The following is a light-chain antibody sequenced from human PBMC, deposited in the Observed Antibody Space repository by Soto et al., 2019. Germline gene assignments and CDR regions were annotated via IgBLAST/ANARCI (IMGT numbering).Light chain of an antibody. CDR1: QTISSY. J-gene: IGKJ2*01. CDR3: QQSDSQPLA. Sequence: DIKMTQSPSSLSASVGDRVTITCRTSQTISSYLNGYQQNPWKPPKLLISSASSLPSSIPSRVSRGGSGTDFTLTINSLQPEDFATAFCQQSDSQPLAFGQGTKVEI. V-gene: IGKV1-39*01. CDR2: SAS.